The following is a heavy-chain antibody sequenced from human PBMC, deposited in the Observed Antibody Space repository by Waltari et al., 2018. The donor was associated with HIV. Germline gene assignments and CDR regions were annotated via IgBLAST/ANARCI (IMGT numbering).Heavy chain of an antibody. Sequence: QVQLVQSGAEVKKPGASVKVSCKASGYTLTRYAIHWVRQAPGQRLEWMGWINAGNDNTKYSQKFQGRVTITRDTSANTAYMELSSLRSEDTAVYYCARWFSSSWYYYGMDVWGQGTTVTVSS. D-gene: IGHD6-13*01. J-gene: IGHJ6*02. CDR3: ARWFSSSWYYYGMDV. CDR1: GYTLTRYA. V-gene: IGHV1-3*01. CDR2: INAGNDNT.